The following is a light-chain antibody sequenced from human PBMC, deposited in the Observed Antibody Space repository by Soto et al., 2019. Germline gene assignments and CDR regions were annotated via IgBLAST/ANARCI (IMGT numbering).Light chain of an antibody. CDR1: SSDVCGYNY. V-gene: IGLV2-8*01. CDR2: EVS. Sequence: QSALTQPPSASGSPGQSVTISCTGTSSDVCGYNYVSWYQQHPGKAPKLMIYEVSKRPSGVPDRFSGPKSGNTASLTVSGIQAEYEADYYCSSYAGSNNLGVFGGGTKVTVL. CDR3: SSYAGSNNLGV. J-gene: IGLJ3*02.